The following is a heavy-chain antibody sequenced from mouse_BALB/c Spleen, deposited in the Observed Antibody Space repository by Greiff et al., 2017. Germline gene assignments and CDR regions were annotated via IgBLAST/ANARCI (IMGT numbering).Heavy chain of an antibody. V-gene: IGHV5-9-4*01. CDR2: ISSGGSYT. D-gene: IGHD1-2*01. CDR1: GFTFSSYA. CDR3: ARGLRLQDYAMDY. J-gene: IGHJ4*01. Sequence: EVQLVESGGGLVKPGGSLKLSCAASGFTFSSYAMSWVRQSPEKRLEWVAEISSGGSYTYYPDTVTGRFTISRDNAKNTLYLEMSSLRSEDTAMYYCARGLRLQDYAMDYWGQGTSVTVSS.